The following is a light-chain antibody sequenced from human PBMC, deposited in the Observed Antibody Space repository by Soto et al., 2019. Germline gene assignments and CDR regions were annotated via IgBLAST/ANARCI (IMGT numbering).Light chain of an antibody. CDR1: SGDVGSYNL. V-gene: IGLV2-23*02. CDR2: EVT. CDR3: CSYAGNSEV. Sequence: QSVLTQPASVSGSPGQSITIPCTGTSGDVGSYNLVSWYQQHPGKAPKRLIYEVTERPSGVSNRFSGSKSGNTASLTISGLQPDDEDDYYCCSYAGNSEVFGTGTKLTVL. J-gene: IGLJ1*01.